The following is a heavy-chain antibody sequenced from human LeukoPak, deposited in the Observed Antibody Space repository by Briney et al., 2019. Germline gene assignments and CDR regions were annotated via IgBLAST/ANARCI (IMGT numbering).Heavy chain of an antibody. V-gene: IGHV5-51*01. CDR1: GYSFTSYW. J-gene: IGHJ6*03. D-gene: IGHD3-16*01. CDR3: ARQASDLLYDHYYMDV. CDR2: IYPGDSDT. Sequence: GESLKISCKGSGYSFTSYWIGWVRQMPGKGLEWMGIIYPGDSDTSYSPSFQGQVTISADKSISTAYLQWSSLKATDTAMYYCARQASDLLYDHYYMDVWGKGTTVTVSS.